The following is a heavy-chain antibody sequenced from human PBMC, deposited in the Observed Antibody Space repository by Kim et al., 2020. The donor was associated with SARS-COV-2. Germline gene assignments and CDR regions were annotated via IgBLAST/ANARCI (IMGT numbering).Heavy chain of an antibody. D-gene: IGHD3-10*01. CDR1: GFSLSTSGMC. CDR2: TDWDDDK. Sequence: SGPTLVNPTQTLTLTCTFSGFSLSTSGMCVSWIRQPPGKALEWLARTDWDDDKYYSTSLKTRLTISKDTSKNKVVLTMTNMYPVDTATYYCARIPSSMVQGAINGAFDIWGQGTIVPVSS. V-gene: IGHV2-70*11. J-gene: IGHJ3*02. CDR3: ARIPSSMVQGAINGAFDI.